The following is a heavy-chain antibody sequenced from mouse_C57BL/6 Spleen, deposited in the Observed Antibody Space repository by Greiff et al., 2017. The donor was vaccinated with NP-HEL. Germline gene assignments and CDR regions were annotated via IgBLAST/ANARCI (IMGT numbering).Heavy chain of an antibody. V-gene: IGHV1-7*01. CDR3: ASRTTVVAWYFDV. CDR2: INPSSGYT. CDR1: GYTFTSYW. J-gene: IGHJ1*03. D-gene: IGHD1-1*01. Sequence: VQLVESGAELAKPGASVKLSCKASGYTFTSYWMHWVKQRPGQGLEWIGYINPSSGYTKYNQKFKDKATFTADKSSSTAYMQLSSLTYEDSAVYYCASRTTVVAWYFDVWGTGTTVTVSS.